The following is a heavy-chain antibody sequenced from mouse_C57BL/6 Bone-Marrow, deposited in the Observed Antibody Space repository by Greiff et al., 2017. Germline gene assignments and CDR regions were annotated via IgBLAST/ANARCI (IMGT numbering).Heavy chain of an antibody. V-gene: IGHV1-64*01. J-gene: IGHJ3*01. CDR3: AREGITLEAY. Sequence: QVQLQQPGAELVKPGASVKLSCKASGYTFTSYWMHWVKQRPGQGLEWIGMIHPNSGNTNYNEKFKSKATLTVDKSSSTAYMQLSSLTSEDSAVYYCAREGITLEAYWGQGTLVTVSA. CDR1: GYTFTSYW. D-gene: IGHD1-1*02. CDR2: IHPNSGNT.